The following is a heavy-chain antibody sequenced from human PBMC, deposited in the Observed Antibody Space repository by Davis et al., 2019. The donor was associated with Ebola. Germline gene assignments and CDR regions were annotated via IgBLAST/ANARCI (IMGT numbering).Heavy chain of an antibody. CDR3: AKELDVDTALYYYGMDV. Sequence: GGSLRLSCAASGFTFSTYAMGWVRQAPGKGLEWVSDISSGGGAPYYADSVKGRFTISRDNSKNTLYLQMNSLRAEDTAVYYCAKELDVDTALYYYGMDVWGQGTTVTVSS. CDR2: ISSGGGAP. V-gene: IGHV3-23*01. J-gene: IGHJ6*02. CDR1: GFTFSTYA. D-gene: IGHD5-18*01.